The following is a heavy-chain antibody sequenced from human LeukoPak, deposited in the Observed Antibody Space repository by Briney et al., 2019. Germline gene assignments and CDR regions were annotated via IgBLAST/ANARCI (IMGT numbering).Heavy chain of an antibody. D-gene: IGHD1-26*01. Sequence: GGSLRLSCAASGFTFSTYSMNWVRQAPGKGLEWVSSITSSSSYIYYADSVKGRFTISRDNAKNSLYLQMNSLRAEDTAVYYCARGVGAVYYFDYWGQGTLVTVSS. J-gene: IGHJ4*02. V-gene: IGHV3-21*01. CDR2: ITSSSSYI. CDR1: GFTFSTYS. CDR3: ARGVGAVYYFDY.